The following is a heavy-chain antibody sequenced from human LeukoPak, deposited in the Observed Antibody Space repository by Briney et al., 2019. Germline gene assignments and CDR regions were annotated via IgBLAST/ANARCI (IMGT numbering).Heavy chain of an antibody. V-gene: IGHV4-61*01. CDR2: ISYTGTT. Sequence: PSETLSLTCTVSGGSVTSGSYYWSWIQQPPGKTLEWIGYISYTGTTNYNPSLRSRVTISVDMSMNQISLKLNSVTAADTAVYHCASPSGGRYRDDALDIWGQGTMVTVSS. CDR1: GGSVTSGSYY. CDR3: ASPSGGRYRDDALDI. J-gene: IGHJ3*02. D-gene: IGHD3-10*01.